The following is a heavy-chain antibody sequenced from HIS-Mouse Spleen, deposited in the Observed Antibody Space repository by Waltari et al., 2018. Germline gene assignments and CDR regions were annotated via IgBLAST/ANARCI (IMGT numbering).Heavy chain of an antibody. J-gene: IGHJ2*01. V-gene: IGHV4-39*07. CDR1: GGSISSSSYY. CDR2: IYYSGGT. D-gene: IGHD6-13*01. CDR3: AREIPYSSSWYDWYFDL. Sequence: QLQLQESGPGLVKPSETLSLTCTVSGGSISSSSYYWGWIRQPPGKGLGWIGSIYYSGGTYYNTSLKSRVTISVDTSKNQFSLKLSSVTAADTAVYYCAREIPYSSSWYDWYFDLWGRGTLVTVSS.